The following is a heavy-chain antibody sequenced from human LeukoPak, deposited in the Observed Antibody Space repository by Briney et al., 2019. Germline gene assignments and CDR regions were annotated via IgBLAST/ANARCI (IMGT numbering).Heavy chain of an antibody. V-gene: IGHV1-24*01. CDR3: ATGFRITIFGVVTYYYGMDV. D-gene: IGHD3-3*01. CDR2: FDPEDGET. CDR1: GYTLTELS. J-gene: IGHJ6*02. Sequence: GASVKVSCKVSGYTLTELSMHWVRQAPGKGLEWMGGFDPEDGETIYAQKFQGRVTMTEDTSTDTAYMELSSLRSEDTAVYYCATGFRITIFGVVTYYYGMDVWGQGTTVTVSS.